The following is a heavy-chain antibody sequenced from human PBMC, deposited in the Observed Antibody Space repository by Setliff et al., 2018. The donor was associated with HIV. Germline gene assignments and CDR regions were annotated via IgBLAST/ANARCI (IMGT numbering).Heavy chain of an antibody. CDR3: ARMISYSPYFDY. V-gene: IGHV2-5*01. CDR1: GLSLSTSGVG. J-gene: IGHJ4*02. D-gene: IGHD1-26*01. Sequence: SGPTLVNPTQTLTLTCTFSGLSLSTSGVGVGWIRQSPGKALEWLAFIYWNNNKHYSTSLKSRLTISKDTSKNQVVLKMTNMDPVDTATYYCARMISYSPYFDYWGQGTLVTVS. CDR2: IYWNNNK.